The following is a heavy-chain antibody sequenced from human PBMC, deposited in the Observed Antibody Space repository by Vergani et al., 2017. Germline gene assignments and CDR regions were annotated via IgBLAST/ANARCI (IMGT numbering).Heavy chain of an antibody. J-gene: IGHJ4*02. CDR2: IYYSGST. Sequence: QLQLQESGPGLVKPSETLSLTCTVSGGSISSSSYYWSWIRQHPGKGLEWIGYIYYSGSTYYNPSLKSRVTISVDTSKNQFSLKLSSVTAADTAVYYCASTQGSATRFGVFFDYWGQGTLVTVSS. CDR3: ASTQGSATRFGVFFDY. D-gene: IGHD3-10*01. V-gene: IGHV4-31*03. CDR1: GGSISSSSYY.